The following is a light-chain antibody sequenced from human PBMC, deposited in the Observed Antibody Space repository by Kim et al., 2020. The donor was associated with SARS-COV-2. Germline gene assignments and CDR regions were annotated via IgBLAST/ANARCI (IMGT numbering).Light chain of an antibody. J-gene: IGLJ3*02. CDR2: EVS. Sequence: PVPSDTLSCPETTSDVGSYTRVSWYQQPPGTAPKLMIYEVSNRPSGVPYRFSGSKSGNTASLTSSELQAEVEADYYCSSYTSSSWVFGGGTQLTVL. CDR1: TSDVGSYTR. CDR3: SSYTSSSWV. V-gene: IGLV2-18*02.